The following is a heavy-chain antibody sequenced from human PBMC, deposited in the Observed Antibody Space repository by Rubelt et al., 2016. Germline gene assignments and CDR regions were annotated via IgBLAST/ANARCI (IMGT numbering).Heavy chain of an antibody. J-gene: IGHJ6*04. CDR3: ARDGPNSSQGV. D-gene: IGHD6-6*01. V-gene: IGHV4-38-2*02. CDR1: GYSITSGYY. CDR2: IYHSGKT. Sequence: QLQLQESGPGLVKPSGTLSLTCTVSGYSITSGYYWAWIRQTPGRGLEWIGGIYHSGKTYYNASLKSRVSISVDTSKNQFSLKRSSVTAADTAVYYCARDGPNSSQGVWGKGTKVTVSS.